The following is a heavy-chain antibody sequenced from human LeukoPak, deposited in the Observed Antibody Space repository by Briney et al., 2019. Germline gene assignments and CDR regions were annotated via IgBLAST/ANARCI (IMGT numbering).Heavy chain of an antibody. Sequence: PGESLRLSCAASGFTFSSYAMHWVRQAPGKGLEWVAVISYDGSNKYYADSVKGRFTISRDNSKNTLYLQMNSLRAEDTAVYYCARDTREWELLFEFDYWGQGTLVTVSS. CDR2: ISYDGSNK. J-gene: IGHJ4*02. V-gene: IGHV3-30*04. D-gene: IGHD1-26*01. CDR3: ARDTREWELLFEFDY. CDR1: GFTFSSYA.